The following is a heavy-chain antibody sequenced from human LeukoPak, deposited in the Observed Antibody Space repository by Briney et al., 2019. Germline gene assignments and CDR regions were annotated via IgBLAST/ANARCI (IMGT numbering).Heavy chain of an antibody. J-gene: IGHJ5*02. CDR1: GFTFSSYS. D-gene: IGHD2-21*02. CDR3: ARERQYCGGDCYSGWFDP. Sequence: GGSLRLSCAASGFTFSSYSMNWVRQAPGKGLEWVSSISSSSSYIYYADSVKGRFTISRDNAKNSLYLQMNSLRAEDTAVYYCARERQYCGGDCYSGWFDPWGQGTLVTVSS. CDR2: ISSSSSYI. V-gene: IGHV3-21*04.